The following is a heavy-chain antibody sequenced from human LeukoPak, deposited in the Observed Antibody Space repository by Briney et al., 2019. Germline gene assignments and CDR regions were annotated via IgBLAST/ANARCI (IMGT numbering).Heavy chain of an antibody. V-gene: IGHV3-30-3*01. CDR3: ARDPLPYCSGGSCSRINWFDP. CDR2: ISYDGSNK. Sequence: PGGSLRLSCAASGFTFSSYAMHWVRQAPGKGLEWVAVISYDGSNKYYADSVKGRFTISRDNSKNTLYLQMNSLRAEDTAVYYCARDPLPYCSGGSCSRINWFDPWGQGTLVTVSS. CDR1: GFTFSSYA. J-gene: IGHJ5*02. D-gene: IGHD2-15*01.